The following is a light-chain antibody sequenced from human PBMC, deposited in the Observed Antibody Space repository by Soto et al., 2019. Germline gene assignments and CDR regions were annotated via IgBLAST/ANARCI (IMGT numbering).Light chain of an antibody. CDR1: QSLLHSNGYNY. CDR2: LGS. V-gene: IGKV2-28*01. CDR3: MQALQTPWT. J-gene: IGKJ1*01. Sequence: DIVMTQSPLSLPVTPGEPASISCRSSQSLLHSNGYNYLDWYLQKPGQSLQLLIYLGSNRASGVTDRFSDSGSGTDFTLKIRRVEAEDVGVYYCMQALQTPWTFGQGTKVDIK.